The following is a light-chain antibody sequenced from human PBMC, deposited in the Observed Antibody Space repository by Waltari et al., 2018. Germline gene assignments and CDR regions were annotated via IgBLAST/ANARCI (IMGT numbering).Light chain of an antibody. Sequence: EILMTQSPATLSVSPGERATLSCRASQSVRSNLAWYQQKPGQAPRLLIYGASTRATGIPGRFSGSGSGTEFTLTISSLQSEDFAVYYCQQYNNWPPMYTFGQGTKVEIK. CDR1: QSVRSN. CDR3: QQYNNWPPMYT. CDR2: GAS. J-gene: IGKJ2*01. V-gene: IGKV3-15*01.